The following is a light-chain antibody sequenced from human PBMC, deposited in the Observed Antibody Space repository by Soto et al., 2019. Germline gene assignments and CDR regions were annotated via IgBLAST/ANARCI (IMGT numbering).Light chain of an antibody. J-gene: IGKJ1*01. Sequence: EIVLTQSPGTLSLSPGQRATLSCRASQRLSASDIAWYQQKPGQAPKFLIYGVSSRATGIPDRFSGSGSGTDFTLTIRRLEPEDFAVYYCQQYGSSYPWTFGQGTKVDIK. CDR3: QQYGSSYPWT. CDR2: GVS. V-gene: IGKV3-20*01. CDR1: QRLSASD.